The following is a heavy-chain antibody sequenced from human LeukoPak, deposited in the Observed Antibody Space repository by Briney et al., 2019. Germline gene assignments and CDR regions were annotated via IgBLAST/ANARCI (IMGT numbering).Heavy chain of an antibody. V-gene: IGHV1-46*01. CDR1: GYTFTSYY. J-gene: IGHJ4*02. CDR3: ARIRDHYDSSGYGNFDY. Sequence: ASVKVSCKASGYTFTSYYMHWVRQAPGQGLEWTGIINPSGGSTSYAQKFQGRVTMTRDTSTSTVYMELSSLRSEDTAVYYCARIRDHYDSSGYGNFDYWGQGTLVTVSS. D-gene: IGHD3-22*01. CDR2: INPSGGST.